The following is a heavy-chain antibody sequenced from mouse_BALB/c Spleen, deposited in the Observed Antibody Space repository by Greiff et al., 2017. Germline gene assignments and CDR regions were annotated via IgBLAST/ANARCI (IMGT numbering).Heavy chain of an antibody. D-gene: IGHD1-1*01. CDR3: EYGSAMDY. J-gene: IGHJ4*01. V-gene: IGHV5-17*02. CDR2: ISSGSSTI. CDR1: GFTFSSFG. Sequence: EVKLVESGGGLVQPGGSRKLSCAASGFTFSSFGMHWVRQAPEKGLEWVAYISSGSSTIYYADTVKGRFTITRDNPKNTLFLQMTSLRSEDTAMYYCEYGSAMDYWGQGTSVTVSS.